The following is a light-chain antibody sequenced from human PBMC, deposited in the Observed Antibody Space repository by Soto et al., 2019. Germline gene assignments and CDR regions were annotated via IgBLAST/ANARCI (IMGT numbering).Light chain of an antibody. V-gene: IGLV2-14*01. CDR1: SSDVGGYNY. Sequence: QSVLTQPASVSGSPGQSITISCTGTSSDVGGYNYVSWYQQHPGKAPKLMIYAVSNRPSGVSNRFSGSKSGNTATLTTSGLQAEDEADYYCCSYTVSGTYVFGTGTKVTVL. J-gene: IGLJ1*01. CDR3: CSYTVSGTYV. CDR2: AVS.